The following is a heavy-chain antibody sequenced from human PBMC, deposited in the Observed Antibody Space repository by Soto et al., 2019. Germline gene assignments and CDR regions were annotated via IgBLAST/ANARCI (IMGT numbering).Heavy chain of an antibody. Sequence: GESLKISCKGSGYNFAGYWIAWVRQMPGKGLELMGIIYPSDSDTRYRPSFQGQVTISADKSISSAYLQWSSLRASDTAMYYCARGGVSTRTFDYWVQGTPVTVSS. J-gene: IGHJ4*02. CDR3: ARGGVSTRTFDY. V-gene: IGHV5-51*01. D-gene: IGHD3-3*01. CDR1: GYNFAGYW. CDR2: IYPSDSDT.